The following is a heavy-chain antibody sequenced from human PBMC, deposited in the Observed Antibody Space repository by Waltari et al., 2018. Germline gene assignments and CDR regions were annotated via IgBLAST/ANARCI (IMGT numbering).Heavy chain of an antibody. J-gene: IGHJ3*02. V-gene: IGHV1-2*06. CDR3: ATPSSSWTNDAFDI. Sequence: QVQLVQSGAEVKKPGASVKVSCKASGYTFTGYYMHWVRQAPGQGLEWMVRINPNSGGKTYAQKFQGRVTMTRDTSISTAYMELSRLRSDDTAVYYCATPSSSWTNDAFDIWGQGTMVTVSS. D-gene: IGHD6-13*01. CDR1: GYTFTGYY. CDR2: INPNSGGK.